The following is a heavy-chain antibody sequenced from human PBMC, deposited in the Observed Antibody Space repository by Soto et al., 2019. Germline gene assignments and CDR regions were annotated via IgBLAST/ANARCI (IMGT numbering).Heavy chain of an antibody. CDR2: ISGSGGST. CDR3: AKGIDWAAANWFDP. Sequence: PGGSLRLSCAAARITFSSYAMSWVRQAPGKGLEWVSAISGSGGSTYYADSVKGRFTISRDNSKNTLYLQMNSLRAEDTAVYYCAKGIDWAAANWFDPWGQGTLVTVSS. J-gene: IGHJ5*02. D-gene: IGHD6-25*01. V-gene: IGHV3-23*01. CDR1: RITFSSYA.